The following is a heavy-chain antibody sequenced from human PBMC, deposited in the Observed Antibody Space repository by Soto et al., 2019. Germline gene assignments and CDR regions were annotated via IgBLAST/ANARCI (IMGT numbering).Heavy chain of an antibody. Sequence: GGSLRLSCAASGFTFSSYGMHWVRQAPGKGLEWVAVISYDGSNKYYADSVKGRFTISRDNSKNTLYLQMNSLRAEDTAVYYCAKDRREGATPYYYYYGMDVWGQGTTVTAP. D-gene: IGHD1-26*01. CDR2: ISYDGSNK. CDR1: GFTFSSYG. V-gene: IGHV3-30*18. CDR3: AKDRREGATPYYYYYGMDV. J-gene: IGHJ6*02.